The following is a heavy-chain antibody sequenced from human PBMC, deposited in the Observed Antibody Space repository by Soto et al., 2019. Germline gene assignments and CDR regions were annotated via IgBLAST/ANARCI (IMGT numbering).Heavy chain of an antibody. CDR1: GGTFSSYA. D-gene: IGHD2-2*01. V-gene: IGHV1-69*13. CDR2: IIPIFGTA. CDR3: AREGCSSTSRLCGMDV. J-gene: IGHJ6*02. Sequence: SVKVSCKASGGTFSSYATSWVRQAPGQGLEWMGGIIPIFGTANYAQKFQGRVTITADEPTSTAYMELSSLRSEDTAVYYCAREGCSSTSRLCGMDVWGPGTTVTVSS.